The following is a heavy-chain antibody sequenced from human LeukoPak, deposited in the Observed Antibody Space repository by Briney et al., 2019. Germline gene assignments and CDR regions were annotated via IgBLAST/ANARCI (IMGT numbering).Heavy chain of an antibody. CDR3: AKNPSLGLQIIKAEYFQH. D-gene: IGHD4-11*01. CDR1: GFTFSSNW. Sequence: GGSLRLSCVASGFTFSSNWMHWVRQAPGKGLVWVSRINSDESRTSYADSVKGRFTISRDNSKNTLYLQMNSLRVEDTAVYYCAKNPSLGLQIIKAEYFQHWGQGTLVTVSS. CDR2: INSDESRT. V-gene: IGHV3-74*01. J-gene: IGHJ1*01.